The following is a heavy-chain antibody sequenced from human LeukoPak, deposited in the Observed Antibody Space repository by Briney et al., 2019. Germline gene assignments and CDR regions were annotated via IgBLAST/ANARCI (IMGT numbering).Heavy chain of an antibody. CDR1: GYRFTSYG. J-gene: IGHJ4*02. CDR2: ISAYNGNT. CDR3: ARGGDGDILTGLVFDY. D-gene: IGHD3-9*01. V-gene: IGHV1-18*01. Sequence: GASLKVSCKASGYRFTSYGISWVRQSPGQRLKWMGWISAYNGNTNYAQKLQVRVTMTTDTSTSTAYMELRSLRSDDTAVYYCARGGDGDILTGLVFDYWGQGTLVTVSS.